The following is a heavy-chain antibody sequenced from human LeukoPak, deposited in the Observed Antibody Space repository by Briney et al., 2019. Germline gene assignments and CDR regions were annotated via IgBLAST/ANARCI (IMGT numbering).Heavy chain of an antibody. CDR3: ARAHGALGYCSGGSCYFDY. CDR1: GGTFSSYA. Sequence: SVKVSCKASGGTFSSYAISWVRQAPGQGPEWMGRIIPILGIANYAQKFQGRVTITADKSTSTAYMELSSLRSEDTAVYYCARAHGALGYCSGGSCYFDYWGQGTLVTVSS. CDR2: IIPILGIA. J-gene: IGHJ4*02. V-gene: IGHV1-69*04. D-gene: IGHD2-15*01.